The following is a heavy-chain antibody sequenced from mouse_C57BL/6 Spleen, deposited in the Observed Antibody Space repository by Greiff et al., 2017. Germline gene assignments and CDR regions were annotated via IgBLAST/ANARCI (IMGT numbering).Heavy chain of an antibody. V-gene: IGHV1-5*01. Sequence: EVQLQQSGTVLARPGASVKMSCKTSGYTFTSYWMHWVKQRPGQGLEWIGAIYPGNSDTSYNQKFKGKAKLTAVTSASTAYMELSSLTNEDSAVYYCTRPRSYYDYDGGYYAMDYWGQGTSVTVSS. CDR2: IYPGNSDT. D-gene: IGHD2-4*01. J-gene: IGHJ4*01. CDR3: TRPRSYYDYDGGYYAMDY. CDR1: GYTFTSYW.